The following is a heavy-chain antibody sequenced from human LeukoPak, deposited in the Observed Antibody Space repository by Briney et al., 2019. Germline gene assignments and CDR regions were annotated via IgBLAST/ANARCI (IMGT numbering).Heavy chain of an antibody. J-gene: IGHJ4*02. CDR2: ISGSGGST. V-gene: IGHV3-23*01. CDR3: ATGGHVRVYDSSAYYGHY. D-gene: IGHD3-22*01. Sequence: GGSLRLSCAASGFTFSSYAMSWVRQAPGKGLEWVSAISGSGGSTYYADSVKGRFTISRDNSKNTLYLQMNSLRAEDTVVYYCATGGHVRVYDSSAYYGHYWGQGTLVTVSS. CDR1: GFTFSSYA.